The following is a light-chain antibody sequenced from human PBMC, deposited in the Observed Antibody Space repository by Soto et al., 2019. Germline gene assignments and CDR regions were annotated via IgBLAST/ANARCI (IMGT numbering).Light chain of an antibody. Sequence: QSALTQPASVSGSPGQSITISCTGTSSDVGGYNYVSWYQQHPGKAPKLMIYDVSNRPSGVSNRFSGSKSGNTASLTISGLQAEYEADYYCSSYTSSSTLDVFGTGTQLTVL. V-gene: IGLV2-14*01. CDR1: SSDVGGYNY. CDR2: DVS. J-gene: IGLJ1*01. CDR3: SSYTSSSTLDV.